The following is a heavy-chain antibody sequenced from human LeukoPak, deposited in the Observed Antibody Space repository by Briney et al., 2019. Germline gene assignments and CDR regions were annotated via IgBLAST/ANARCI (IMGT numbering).Heavy chain of an antibody. D-gene: IGHD6-13*01. CDR3: ARDGPRIAHYYYYGMDV. CDR1: GFTFSSYA. CDR2: ISYDGSNK. Sequence: GSLRLSCAASGFTFSSYAMHWVRQAPGKGLEWVAVISYDGSNKYYADSVKGRFTISRDNSKNTLYLQMNSLRAEDTAVYYCARDGPRIAHYYYYGMDVWGQGTTVTVSS. V-gene: IGHV3-30-3*01. J-gene: IGHJ6*02.